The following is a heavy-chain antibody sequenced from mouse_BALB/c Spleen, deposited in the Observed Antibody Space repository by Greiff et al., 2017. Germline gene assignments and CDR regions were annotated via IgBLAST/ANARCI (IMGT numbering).Heavy chain of an antibody. D-gene: IGHD4-1*01. CDR1: GFTFSDYY. CDR3: AREEGTGSWFAY. CDR2: ISDGGSYT. V-gene: IGHV5-4*02. Sequence: EVHLVESGGGLVKPGGSLKLSCAASGFTFSDYYMYWVRQTPEKRLEWVATISDGGSYTYYPDSVKGRFTISRDNAKNNLYLQMSSLKSEDTAMYYCAREEGTGSWFAYWGQGTLVTVSA. J-gene: IGHJ3*01.